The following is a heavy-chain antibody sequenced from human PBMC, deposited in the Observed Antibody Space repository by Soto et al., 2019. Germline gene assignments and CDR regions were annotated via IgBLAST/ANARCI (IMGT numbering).Heavy chain of an antibody. J-gene: IGHJ4*02. CDR1: SGSISISNW. D-gene: IGHD6-13*01. CDR2: IYHSGST. CDR3: ARVRWAAAGMEPYYFDY. V-gene: IGHV4-4*02. Sequence: SETLSLTCAVSSGSISISNWWSWFRQPPGKGLEWIGEIYHSGSTNYNPSLKSRVTISVDKSKNQFSLKLSSVTAADTAVYYCARVRWAAAGMEPYYFDYWGQGTLVTVSS.